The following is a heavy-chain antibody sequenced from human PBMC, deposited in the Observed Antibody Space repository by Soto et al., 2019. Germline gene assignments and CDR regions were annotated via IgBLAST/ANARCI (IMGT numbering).Heavy chain of an antibody. CDR3: ARGQEGVVATH. J-gene: IGHJ4*02. CDR2: IKDGGYT. D-gene: IGHD5-12*01. V-gene: IGHV4-34*01. CDR1: GGSLSGYY. Sequence: QVQLQQWGAGLLKPSETLSLNCGVNGGSLSGYYWSWIRQPPGKGLEWIGEIKDGGYTNYSPSLKSRATISSDRSNNQFSRGLNSVTAADTGVYYCARGQEGVVATHWDQGALVTVSS.